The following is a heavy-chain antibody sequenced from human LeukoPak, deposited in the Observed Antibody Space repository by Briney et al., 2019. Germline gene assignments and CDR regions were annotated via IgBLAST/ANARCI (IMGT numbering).Heavy chain of an antibody. D-gene: IGHD2/OR15-2a*01. CDR2: VSYDGNHK. V-gene: IGHV3-30*18. Sequence: GGSLRPSFGASGFTFRNYGMDWGRQAPGQGVGGGAVVSYDGNHKYYGDSVKGRFTISRDNSNNTLFLQMNNLRSEDTATYYCTKDRALVTDIDYWGQGILVTVSS. CDR1: GFTFRNYG. CDR3: TKDRALVTDIDY. J-gene: IGHJ4*02.